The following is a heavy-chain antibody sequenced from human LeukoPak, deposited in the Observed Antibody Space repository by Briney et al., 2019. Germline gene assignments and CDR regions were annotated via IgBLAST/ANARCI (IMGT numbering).Heavy chain of an antibody. D-gene: IGHD3-22*01. V-gene: IGHV4-39*01. CDR1: GASISSSPYY. CDR3: ARPSRTGSGWDAFDI. Sequence: PSETLSLTCTVSGASISSSPYYWGWVRQPPGKGLEWIGSIDNSGTTHYNPSLKSRVIITVYISKNQFSLELNSVTAADTAVYYCARPSRTGSGWDAFDIWGQGTMVTVSS. CDR2: IDNSGTT. J-gene: IGHJ3*02.